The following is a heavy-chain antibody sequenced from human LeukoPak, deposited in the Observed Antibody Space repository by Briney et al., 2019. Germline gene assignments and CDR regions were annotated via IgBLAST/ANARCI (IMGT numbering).Heavy chain of an antibody. CDR3: ARVLYYYDSSGSNEYFQH. V-gene: IGHV1-24*01. CDR1: GYTLTELS. CDR2: FDPEDGET. D-gene: IGHD3-22*01. Sequence: ASVKVSCKVSGYTLTELSMHWVRQAPGKGLEWMGGFDPEDGETIYAQKFQGRVTMTEDTSTDTAYMELSSLRSEDTAVYYCARVLYYYDSSGSNEYFQHWGQGTLVTVSS. J-gene: IGHJ1*01.